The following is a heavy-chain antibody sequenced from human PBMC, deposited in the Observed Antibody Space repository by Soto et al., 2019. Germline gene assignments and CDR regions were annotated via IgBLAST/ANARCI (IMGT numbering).Heavy chain of an antibody. CDR2: IYYSGST. CDR3: ASLSYYDSSKVDY. V-gene: IGHV4-59*06. CDR1: GGSISSYY. D-gene: IGHD3-22*01. J-gene: IGHJ4*02. Sequence: TSETLSLTCTVSGGSISSYYWSWIRQPPGKGLEWIGYIYYSGSTYYNPSLKSRVTISVDTSKNQFSLKLSSVTAADTAVYYCASLSYYDSSKVDYWGQGTLVTVSS.